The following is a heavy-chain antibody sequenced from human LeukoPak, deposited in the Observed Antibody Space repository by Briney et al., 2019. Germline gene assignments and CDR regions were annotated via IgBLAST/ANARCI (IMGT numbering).Heavy chain of an antibody. Sequence: PGGSLRLSCTVSGVSFSNYWMTWARQAPGKGLEWVANIKPDGSEKYYVDSVKGRFTISRDNAKDSLYLHMSSLRAEDTAAYYCVRAMDVWGQGTTVTVSS. V-gene: IGHV3-7*05. CDR3: VRAMDV. CDR2: IKPDGSEK. J-gene: IGHJ6*02. CDR1: GVSFSNYW.